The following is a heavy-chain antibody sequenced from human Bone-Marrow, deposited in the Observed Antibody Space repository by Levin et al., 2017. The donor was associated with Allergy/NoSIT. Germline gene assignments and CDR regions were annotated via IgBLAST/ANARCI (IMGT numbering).Heavy chain of an antibody. D-gene: IGHD6-19*01. CDR2: ISGSGGST. Sequence: PGGSLRLSCAASGFTFSSYAMSWVRQAPGKGLEWVSAISGSGGSTYYADSVKGRFTISRDNSKNTLYLQMNSLRAEDTAVYYCGTLEQWLVPFLGVDFDYWGQGTLVTVSS. CDR1: GFTFSSYA. V-gene: IGHV3-23*01. CDR3: GTLEQWLVPFLGVDFDY. J-gene: IGHJ4*02.